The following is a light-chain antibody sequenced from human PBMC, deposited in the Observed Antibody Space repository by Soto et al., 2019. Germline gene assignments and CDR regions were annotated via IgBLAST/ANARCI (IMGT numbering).Light chain of an antibody. CDR3: QQYFEWPPMP. Sequence: EVVMTQSPATLSASPGERATLSCWASETVATNLAWYQQKPGQAPRRLISGASTRAAGISDRFRGSGSGTEFTLTISSLRSEDSGIYYCQQYFEWPPMPFGQGTKVEI. V-gene: IGKV3-15*01. CDR2: GAS. J-gene: IGKJ1*01. CDR1: ETVATN.